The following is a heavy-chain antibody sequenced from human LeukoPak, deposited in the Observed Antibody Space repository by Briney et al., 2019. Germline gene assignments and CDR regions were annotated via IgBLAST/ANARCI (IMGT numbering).Heavy chain of an antibody. J-gene: IGHJ5*02. V-gene: IGHV3-49*04. CDR1: GFTFGDYG. Sequence: GGSLRLSCTVSGFTFGDYGMSWVRQAPGKGLEWIGSIRTKAYGETTEHAASVKGRFTFSRDDSKSIAYLEMNSLKTEDTAVYYCTRVPILTGYVNYFDPWGQGTLVTVSS. CDR3: TRVPILTGYVNYFDP. D-gene: IGHD3-9*01. CDR2: IRTKAYGETT.